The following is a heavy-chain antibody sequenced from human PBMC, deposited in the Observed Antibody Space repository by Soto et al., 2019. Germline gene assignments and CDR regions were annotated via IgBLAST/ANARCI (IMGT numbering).Heavy chain of an antibody. J-gene: IGHJ6*02. V-gene: IGHV3-21*01. D-gene: IGHD3-3*01. CDR2: ISLSSSYT. CDR1: GFTSNSHT. Sequence: GGSLRLSCEASGFTSNSHTMHWVRQAPGMRPEWISSISLSSSYTYYAESVKGRFTISRDNAKNSLFLQMNSLAVEDTAVYYCARQIFGPVMDVWGRGTTVTVSS. CDR3: ARQIFGPVMDV.